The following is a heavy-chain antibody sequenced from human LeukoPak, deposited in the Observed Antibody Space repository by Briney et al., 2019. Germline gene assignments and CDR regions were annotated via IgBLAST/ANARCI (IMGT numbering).Heavy chain of an antibody. D-gene: IGHD3-16*01. CDR2: INPNSGAT. V-gene: IGHV1-2*02. CDR3: ARGVLGGSGSFDY. CDR1: GYTFIAYY. J-gene: IGHJ4*03. Sequence: GASVKVSCKASGYTFIAYYIHWMRQAPGQGLEWMGWINPNSGATNYAKTFQGRITMTRDTSINTAYMELYSLNSDDTAVYFCARGVLGGSGSFDYWGQGSLVTVSS.